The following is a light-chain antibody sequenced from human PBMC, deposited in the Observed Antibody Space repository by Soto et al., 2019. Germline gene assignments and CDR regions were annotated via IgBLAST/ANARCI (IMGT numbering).Light chain of an antibody. V-gene: IGKV4-1*01. CDR3: QQYYTTPLT. J-gene: IGKJ4*01. Sequence: DILRTKSPDSLAVSLGERATINCKSSQSVLYSSNHQNYLAWYQQKPGQPPQLLIYWASTRESGVPDRFSGSGSGTDFTLTISSLQAEDVAVYYCQQYYTTPLTFGGGTKVDI. CDR1: QSVLYSSNHQNY. CDR2: WAS.